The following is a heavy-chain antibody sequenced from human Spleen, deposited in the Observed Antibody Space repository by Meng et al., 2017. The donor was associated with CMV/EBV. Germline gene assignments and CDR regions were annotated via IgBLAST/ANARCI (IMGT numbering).Heavy chain of an antibody. CDR3: AKSTPDHFDYFFGP. D-gene: IGHD2/OR15-2a*01. CDR1: GFIFSNCA. Sequence: GESLKISCAASGFIFSNCAMTWVRQAPGKRLEWVSAITANGAGTYYAASVKGRFTISRDNFHNTIYLQMSSLGADDMAVYYCAKSTPDHFDYFFGPWGQGALVTVSS. V-gene: IGHV3-23*01. CDR2: ITANGAGT. J-gene: IGHJ5*02.